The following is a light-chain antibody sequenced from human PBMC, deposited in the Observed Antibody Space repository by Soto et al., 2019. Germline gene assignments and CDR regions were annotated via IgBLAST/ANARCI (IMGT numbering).Light chain of an antibody. CDR2: EIS. CDR1: SSDVGGYNY. Sequence: QSALTQPASVSGSPGQSITISCTGTSSDVGGYNYVSWYQQHPGKAPKLMIYEISNRPSGVSNRFSGSKSGNAASLTISGLQAEDEADYYRSSSTSSSTLGVFGGGTKLTVL. CDR3: SSSTSSSTLGV. V-gene: IGLV2-14*01. J-gene: IGLJ3*02.